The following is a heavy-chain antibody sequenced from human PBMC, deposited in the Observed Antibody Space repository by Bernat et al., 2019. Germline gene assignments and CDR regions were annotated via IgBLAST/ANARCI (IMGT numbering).Heavy chain of an antibody. CDR2: IKSKSDGETT. Sequence: EVQLVESGGGLVKPGGSLRLSCAASGATFSNAWMNWVRPAPGKGLEWVGRIKSKSDGETTEYAATVRGRFSISRDDSKNTLYLQMNSLKSEDTAVYYCTTDGTSTYWVHPNWFDTRGQGTLATVSS. D-gene: IGHD2-8*02. CDR3: TTDGTSTYWVHPNWFDT. J-gene: IGHJ5*02. V-gene: IGHV3-15*07. CDR1: GATFSNAW.